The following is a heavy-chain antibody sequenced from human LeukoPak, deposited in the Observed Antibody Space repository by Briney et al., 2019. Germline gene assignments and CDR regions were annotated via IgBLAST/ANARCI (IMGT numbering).Heavy chain of an antibody. V-gene: IGHV4-39*01. Sequence: SETLSLTCTVSGGSISSSSYYWGWIRQPPGKRLEWIGSIYYSGSTYYNPSLKSRVTISVDTSKNQFSLKLSSVTAADTAVYYCARVMVRGVIDYWGQGTLVTVSS. D-gene: IGHD3-10*01. CDR1: GGSISSSSYY. CDR2: IYYSGST. CDR3: ARVMVRGVIDY. J-gene: IGHJ4*02.